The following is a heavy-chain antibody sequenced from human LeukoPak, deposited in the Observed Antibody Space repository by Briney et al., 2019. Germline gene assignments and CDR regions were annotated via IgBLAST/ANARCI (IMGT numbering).Heavy chain of an antibody. CDR3: AKDLRNSAFDY. J-gene: IGHJ4*02. CDR2: ISYDGSNK. V-gene: IGHV3-30*18. CDR1: GFTFSSYS. Sequence: GRTLRLSCAASGFTFSSYSMLWVRPAPGKGLEWVAVISYDGSNKYYADYVKGRFSISRDNSKNTLYLQMNSLRAEDTAVYYCAKDLRNSAFDYGGQGTLVTVSS. D-gene: IGHD2/OR15-2a*01.